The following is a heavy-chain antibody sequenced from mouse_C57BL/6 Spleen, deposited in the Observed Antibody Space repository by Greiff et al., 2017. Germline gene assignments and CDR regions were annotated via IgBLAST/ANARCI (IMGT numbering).Heavy chain of an antibody. D-gene: IGHD1-1*01. Sequence: EVQLQQSGPELVKPGASVKISCKASGYTFTDYYMNRVKQSHGKSLEWFGDINPNNGGTSYNQKFKGKVSLTVDQPSSTAYMELRSLTSEDSADYYCARRDYCGREGYYYDDWGQGTTLTVSS. CDR1: GYTFTDYY. J-gene: IGHJ2*01. CDR3: ARRDYCGREGYYYDD. CDR2: INPNNGGT. V-gene: IGHV1-26*01.